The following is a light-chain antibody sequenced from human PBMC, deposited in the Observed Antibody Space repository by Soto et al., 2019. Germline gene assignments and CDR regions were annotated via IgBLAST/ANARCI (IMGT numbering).Light chain of an antibody. CDR2: AAS. CDR3: QQSYSTLT. V-gene: IGKV1-39*01. Sequence: DIQMTQSPSSLSASVGDRVTITCRASQSISSYLNWYQQKPGKAPKLLIYAASNLQSGVPSRFSGSGSGTDFTLTISSLQPEDFATYYCQQSYSTLTFGPGTKVNI. J-gene: IGKJ3*01. CDR1: QSISSY.